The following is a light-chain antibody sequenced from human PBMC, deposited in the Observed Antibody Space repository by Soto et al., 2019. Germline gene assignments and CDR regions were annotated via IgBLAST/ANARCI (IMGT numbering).Light chain of an antibody. CDR1: QGISSY. CDR2: AAS. J-gene: IGKJ1*01. CDR3: QQYYSYPRT. Sequence: RMTPSPPSLSASTGDRVTITCRASQGISSYLAWYQQKPGKAPKLLIYAASTLQSGVPSRFSGSGSGTDFTLTISCLQSEDFATYYCQQYYSYPRTFGQGTKVDIK. V-gene: IGKV1-8*01.